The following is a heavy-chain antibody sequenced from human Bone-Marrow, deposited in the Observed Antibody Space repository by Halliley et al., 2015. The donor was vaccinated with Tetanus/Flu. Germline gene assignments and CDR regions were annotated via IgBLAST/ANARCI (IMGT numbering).Heavy chain of an antibody. J-gene: IGHJ4*02. V-gene: IGHV4-31*11. CDR3: ARGHSYGSGSYYAQD. Sequence: TLSLTCAVSGFSIGSGGYYWSWIRQHPGKGLEWIGYIYYSGTTYYNPSLRSRLTISVDTSKNQFSLKLNSVTAADTAVYFCARGHSYGSGSYYAQDWGQGTLVTVS. CDR1: GFSIGSGGYY. CDR2: IYYSGTT. D-gene: IGHD3-10*01.